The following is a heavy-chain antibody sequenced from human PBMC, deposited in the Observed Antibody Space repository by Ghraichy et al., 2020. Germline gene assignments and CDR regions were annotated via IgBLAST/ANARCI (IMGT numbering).Heavy chain of an antibody. CDR2: VSSSGSAT. CDR1: GFTLSRYS. J-gene: IGHJ5*02. D-gene: IGHD4-11*01. V-gene: IGHV3-48*02. CDR3: ARDWLSRIDRYSLDL. Sequence: GGSLRLSCAVSGFTLSRYSMNWVRQAPGKGLEWIAYVSSSGSATYYADPVKGRFNISRDNAKNLVHLEMKSLKDDDTGVYFGARDWLSRIDRYSLDLWGQGTLVTVSS.